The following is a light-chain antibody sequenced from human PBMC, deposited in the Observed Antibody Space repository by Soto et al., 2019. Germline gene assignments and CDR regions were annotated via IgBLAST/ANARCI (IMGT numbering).Light chain of an antibody. CDR3: QQSFSTPWT. Sequence: DIKGTESPCALSSSVGDKQTITDVASQNINNYLNWYQQKPGKAPKLLIYAASSLQSGVPSRFSGSGSGTDFTLTISSLQPEDFATYYCQQSFSTPWTFGQGTKVDIK. V-gene: IGKV1-39*01. CDR2: AAS. J-gene: IGKJ1*01. CDR1: QNINNY.